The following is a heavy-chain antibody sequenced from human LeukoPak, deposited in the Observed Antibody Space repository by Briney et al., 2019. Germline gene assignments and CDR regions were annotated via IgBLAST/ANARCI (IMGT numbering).Heavy chain of an antibody. CDR2: IYPSDGST. CDR1: GYSFTSNY. J-gene: IGHJ4*02. V-gene: IGHV1-46*01. CDR3: ARDQEAFDY. Sequence: EASVKVSCKASGYSFTSNYIHWVRQAPGQGLEWMGMIYPSDGSTNYAQKFQGRVTVTRDTSTSTVHMELSGLRSEDTAVYYCARDQEAFDYWGQGSLVTVPS.